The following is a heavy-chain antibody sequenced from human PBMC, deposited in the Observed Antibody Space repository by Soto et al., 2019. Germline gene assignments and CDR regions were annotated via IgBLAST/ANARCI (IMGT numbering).Heavy chain of an antibody. V-gene: IGHV4-30-4*01. D-gene: IGHD2-15*01. J-gene: IGHJ4*02. Sequence: SETLSLTCTVSGGSISSGDYYWSWIRQPPGKGLEWIGYIYYSGSTYYNPSLKSRVTISVDTSKNQFSLKLSSVTAADTAVYYCAREPCSGGSCYSDYWGQGTLVTVSS. CDR1: GGSISSGDYY. CDR2: IYYSGST. CDR3: AREPCSGGSCYSDY.